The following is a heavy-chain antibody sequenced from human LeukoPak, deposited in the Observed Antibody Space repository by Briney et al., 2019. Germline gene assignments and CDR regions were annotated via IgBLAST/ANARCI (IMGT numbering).Heavy chain of an antibody. J-gene: IGHJ4*02. D-gene: IGHD5-24*01. CDR3: AAREMAVSYYFDY. Sequence: VASVKVSCKASGFTFTNSAVQWVRQARGQRLEWIGWIVVGSGNTNYAQKFQERVTITRDMSTSTVYMELSSLRSEDTAVYYCAAREMAVSYYFDYWGQGTLVTVSS. CDR1: GFTFTNSA. V-gene: IGHV1-58*01. CDR2: IVVGSGNT.